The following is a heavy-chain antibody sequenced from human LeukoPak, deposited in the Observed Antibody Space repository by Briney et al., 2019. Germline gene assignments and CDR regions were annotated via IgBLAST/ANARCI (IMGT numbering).Heavy chain of an antibody. J-gene: IGHJ2*01. Sequence: PGGSLRLSCAAAEFKFDDYAMHWVRQGQGKGLEWVSGISWSSGHMEYADSVKGRFTISRDNARNSLYLQMDGLRREDTALYYCVRSVVVVAATPTHFDLWGRGTQVIVSS. CDR2: ISWSSGHM. CDR1: EFKFDDYA. CDR3: VRSVVVVAATPTHFDL. D-gene: IGHD2-15*01. V-gene: IGHV3-9*01.